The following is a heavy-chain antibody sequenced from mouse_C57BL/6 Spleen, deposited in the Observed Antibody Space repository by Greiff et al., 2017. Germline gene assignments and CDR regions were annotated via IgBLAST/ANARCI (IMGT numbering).Heavy chain of an antibody. CDR3: ASMSYDYDEFAY. Sequence: VQLQESGPGLVQPSQCLSITCTASGFSLTSYGVHWVRQSPGKGLEWLGVIWRGGSTDNNAASMSSLSTTKDNSKSQVFFKMNSLQAYDTAIYYCASMSYDYDEFAYWGQGTLVTVSA. V-gene: IGHV2-5*01. CDR2: IWRGGST. CDR1: GFSLTSYG. D-gene: IGHD2-4*01. J-gene: IGHJ3*01.